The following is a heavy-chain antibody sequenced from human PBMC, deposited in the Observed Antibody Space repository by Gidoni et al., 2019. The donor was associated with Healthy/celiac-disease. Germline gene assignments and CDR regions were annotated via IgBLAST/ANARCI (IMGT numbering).Heavy chain of an antibody. CDR3: AKDGTGDYVDWYFDL. CDR1: GFTFSSYA. D-gene: IGHD4-17*01. CDR2: ISGSGGST. Sequence: EVQLLESGGGLVQTGGSLRLSCAASGFTFSSYAMCWVRQAPGKGLEWGSAISGSGGSTYYADSVKGRFTISRDNSKNTLYLQMNSLRAEDTAVYYCAKDGTGDYVDWYFDLWGRGTLVTVSS. V-gene: IGHV3-23*01. J-gene: IGHJ2*01.